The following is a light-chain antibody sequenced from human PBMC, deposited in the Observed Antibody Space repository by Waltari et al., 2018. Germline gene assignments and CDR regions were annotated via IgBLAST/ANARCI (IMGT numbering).Light chain of an antibody. CDR1: QSIATN. V-gene: IGKV3-15*01. CDR2: EAS. J-gene: IGKJ2*01. CDR3: QQYNDYYS. Sequence: VMTQSPATLSVSPGEGATLSCRASQSIATNLAWYQQKPGQGPRLLISEASTRVAGIPARFSGRGSGTEFTLTISSLQSEDFAVYYCQQYNDYYSFGQGTRLEIK.